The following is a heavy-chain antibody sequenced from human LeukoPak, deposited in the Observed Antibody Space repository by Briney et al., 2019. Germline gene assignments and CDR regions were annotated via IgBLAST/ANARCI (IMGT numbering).Heavy chain of an antibody. J-gene: IGHJ4*02. CDR3: GRKAGDCGGGSCYSIDY. Sequence: SVKVSCKASGGTFSSYTISWVRQAPGQGLEWMGRIIPILGIANYAQKFQGRVTITADKSTSTAYMEVSSLRSEDTAVYYCGRKAGDCGGGSCYSIDYWGQGTLVTVSS. CDR2: IIPILGIA. D-gene: IGHD2-15*01. CDR1: GGTFSSYT. V-gene: IGHV1-69*02.